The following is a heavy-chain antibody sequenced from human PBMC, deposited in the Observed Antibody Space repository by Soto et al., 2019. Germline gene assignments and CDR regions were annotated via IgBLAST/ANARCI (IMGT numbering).Heavy chain of an antibody. CDR2: IYYSGST. D-gene: IGHD3-9*01. CDR1: GGSISSYY. CDR3: ARLGWLYYFDY. J-gene: IGHJ4*02. Sequence: SETLSLTCTVSGGSISSYYWSWIRQPPGKGLEWIGYIYYSGSTNYNPSLKSRVTISVDTSKNQFSLKLSSVTAADTAVYYCARLGWLYYFDYWGQGTLVTVSS. V-gene: IGHV4-59*01.